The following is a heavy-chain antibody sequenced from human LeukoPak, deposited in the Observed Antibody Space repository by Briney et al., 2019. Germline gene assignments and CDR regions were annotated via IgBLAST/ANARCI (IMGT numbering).Heavy chain of an antibody. J-gene: IGHJ4*02. CDR1: GGTFSSYA. CDR3: AKDGTTNIAVAGTVDY. V-gene: IGHV1-69*04. D-gene: IGHD6-19*01. CDR2: IIPILGIA. Sequence: SVKVSCKASGGTFSSYAISWVRQAPGQGLEWMGRIIPILGIANYAQKFQGRVTITADKSTSTAYMELSSLRSEDTAVYYCAKDGTTNIAVAGTVDYWGQGTLVTVSS.